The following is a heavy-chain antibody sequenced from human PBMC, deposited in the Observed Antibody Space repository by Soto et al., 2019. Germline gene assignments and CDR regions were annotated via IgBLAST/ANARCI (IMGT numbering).Heavy chain of an antibody. CDR2: ISGSGVST. V-gene: IGHV3-23*01. J-gene: IGHJ4*02. D-gene: IGHD3-22*01. Sequence: PGGSLRLSCAASGGTFSSYAMSWGRQAPGKGLEWVSAISGSGVSTYYADSVKGRFTISRDNSKNTLYLQMNSLRAEDTAVYYCAKSPGMYYYDSSGYYHYDYWGQGT. CDR1: GGTFSSYA. CDR3: AKSPGMYYYDSSGYYHYDY.